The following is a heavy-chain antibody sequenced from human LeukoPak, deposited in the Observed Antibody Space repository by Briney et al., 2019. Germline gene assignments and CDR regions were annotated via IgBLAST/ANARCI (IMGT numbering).Heavy chain of an antibody. Sequence: ASVKVSCKASGYTFSSYDMNWVRQATGQGLEWMGWMNPNSGNTGYAQKFQGRVTMTRNTSIRTAYMELSSLRSEDTAVYYCARGDSTAMAIDYWGQGTPDTVSS. CDR1: GYTFSSYD. J-gene: IGHJ4*02. CDR3: ARGDSTAMAIDY. D-gene: IGHD5-18*01. CDR2: MNPNSGNT. V-gene: IGHV1-8*01.